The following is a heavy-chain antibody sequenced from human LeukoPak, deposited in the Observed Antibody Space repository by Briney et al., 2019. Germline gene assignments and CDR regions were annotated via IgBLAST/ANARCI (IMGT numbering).Heavy chain of an antibody. Sequence: PGGSLRLSCAASGFTLSGYGMSWVRQAPGKGLEWVANIKEDGSETYYVDSVKGRFTISRDNAKNSLYLHMNSLTAEDTAMYYCARDWVAGVPFDAFDIWGQGTMVSVSS. CDR3: ARDWVAGVPFDAFDI. CDR1: GFTLSGYG. CDR2: IKEDGSET. V-gene: IGHV3-7*01. J-gene: IGHJ3*02. D-gene: IGHD3-10*01.